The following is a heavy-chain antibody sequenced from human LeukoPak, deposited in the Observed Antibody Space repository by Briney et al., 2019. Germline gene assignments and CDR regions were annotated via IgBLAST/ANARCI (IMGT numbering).Heavy chain of an antibody. V-gene: IGHV1-69*05. CDR2: IIPIFGTA. CDR1: GGTFSSYA. J-gene: IGHJ3*02. D-gene: IGHD2-15*01. Sequence: SVKVSCKASGGTFSSYAISWVRQAPGQGLEWMGGIIPIFGTANYAQKFQGRVTITTDESTSTAYMELSSLRSEDTAVYYCARLQEDIVVVVAATGAFDIWGQGTMVTVSS. CDR3: ARLQEDIVVVVAATGAFDI.